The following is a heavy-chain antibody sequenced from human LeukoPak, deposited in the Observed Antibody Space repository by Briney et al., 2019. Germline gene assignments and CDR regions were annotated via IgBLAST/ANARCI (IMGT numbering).Heavy chain of an antibody. CDR3: ARAYDSSGYYLYYFDY. CDR2: IYYSGST. V-gene: IGHV4-59*01. J-gene: IGHJ4*02. CDR1: GGPISSYY. D-gene: IGHD3-22*01. Sequence: SETLSLTCTVSGGPISSYYWSWIRQPPGKGLEWLGYIYYSGSTNYNPSLKSRVTMSVDTSKNQFSLKLSSVTAADTAVYYCARAYDSSGYYLYYFDYWGQGTLVTVSS.